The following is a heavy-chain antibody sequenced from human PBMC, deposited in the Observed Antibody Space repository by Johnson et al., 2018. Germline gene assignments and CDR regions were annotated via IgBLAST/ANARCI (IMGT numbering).Heavy chain of an antibody. J-gene: IGHJ3*02. CDR3: VRYQFGRGSKGVDI. V-gene: IGHV3-13*05. CDR1: GFTFRDYE. Sequence: VRLVESGGGLVQPGGSLRLSCAASGFTFRDYELHWVLQPTGKRLEWVSAIGPAGDPFSSPSAKGRFTSSREVAMDSLYFQMSSLTAGDTAVYYCVRYQFGRGSKGVDIWGQGTVVTVSS. CDR2: IGPAGDP. D-gene: IGHD3-10*01.